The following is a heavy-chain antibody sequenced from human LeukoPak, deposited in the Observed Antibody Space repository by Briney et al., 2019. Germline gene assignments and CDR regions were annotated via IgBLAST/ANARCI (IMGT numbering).Heavy chain of an antibody. CDR2: ISASGGGT. V-gene: IGHV3-23*01. CDR3: ASGRHDFVH. CDR1: EFIFSSYG. D-gene: IGHD3-16*01. Sequence: PGGSLRLSCAASEFIFSSYGMSWVRQAPGKGLEWVSAISASGGGTYYADSVKGRFTISRDNSRNTLYLQMNSLRAEDTAVYYWASGRHDFVHWGHGTLVTVSS. J-gene: IGHJ4*01.